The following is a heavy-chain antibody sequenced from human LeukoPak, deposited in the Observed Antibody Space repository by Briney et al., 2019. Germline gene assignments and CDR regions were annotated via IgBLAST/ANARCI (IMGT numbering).Heavy chain of an antibody. Sequence: GASVKVSCKASGYTFTSYDINWVRQATGQGLEWMGWMNPNSGNTGYAQKFQGGVTMTRNTSISTAYMELSSLRSEDTAVYYCARDYYYDRYFDLWGRGTLVTVSS. J-gene: IGHJ2*01. CDR1: GYTFTSYD. D-gene: IGHD3-22*01. CDR3: ARDYYYDRYFDL. V-gene: IGHV1-8*01. CDR2: MNPNSGNT.